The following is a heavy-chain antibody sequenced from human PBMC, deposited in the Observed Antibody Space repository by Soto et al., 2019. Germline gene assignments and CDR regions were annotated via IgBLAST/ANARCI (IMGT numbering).Heavy chain of an antibody. Sequence: PGGSLRLSCAVSGVTLINFWMNWVRQAPGKGPEWVGRIKSKTDGGTVEYAAPVKDRFTISRDDSENTLYLQMNSLKSEDTAVYYCTTDPPPDYGSGSYGPPLWFDPWGQGTLVTVSS. V-gene: IGHV3-15*07. J-gene: IGHJ5*02. CDR1: GVTLINFW. CDR2: IKSKTDGGTV. CDR3: TTDPPPDYGSGSYGPPLWFDP. D-gene: IGHD3-10*01.